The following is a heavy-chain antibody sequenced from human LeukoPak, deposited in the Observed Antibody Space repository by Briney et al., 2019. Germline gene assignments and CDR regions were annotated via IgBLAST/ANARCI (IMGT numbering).Heavy chain of an antibody. D-gene: IGHD4-23*01. CDR1: GYTFTSYG. J-gene: IGHJ4*02. CDR2: ISAYNGNT. Sequence: GASVKVSCKASGYTFTSYGISWVRQAPGQGLEWMGWISAYNGNTNYAQKFQGRVTMTEDTSTDTAYMELSSLRSEDTAVYYCATARGYGGSYWGQGTLVNVSS. V-gene: IGHV1-18*01. CDR3: ATARGYGGSY.